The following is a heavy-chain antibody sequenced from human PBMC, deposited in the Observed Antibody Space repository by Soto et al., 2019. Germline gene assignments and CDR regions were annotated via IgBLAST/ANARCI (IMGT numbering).Heavy chain of an antibody. CDR1: GFTFSSYA. V-gene: IGHV3-23*01. Sequence: EVQLLESGGGLVQPGGSLRLSCAASGFTFSSYAMNWVRQAPGKGLELVSVISGSGGSTYYADAVKGRFTISRDNSKNALYLQMKSLRAEGTAVYYCAKRTVGWNFDLCGRGTLVTVSS. CDR2: ISGSGGST. D-gene: IGHD4-17*01. J-gene: IGHJ2*01. CDR3: AKRTVGWNFDL.